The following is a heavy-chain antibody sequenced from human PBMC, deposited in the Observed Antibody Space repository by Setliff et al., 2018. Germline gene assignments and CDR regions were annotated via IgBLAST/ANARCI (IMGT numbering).Heavy chain of an antibody. J-gene: IGHJ6*02. V-gene: IGHV3-7*01. D-gene: IGHD3-3*01. CDR1: GFPFSTYW. CDR2: IKQDGSEK. CDR3: GRDVFDFRTGQGGP. Sequence: GGSLRLSCAASGFPFSTYWLNWVRQAPGKGLEWVANIKQDGSEKYYVDSVKGRFTIARDNAQNSLYLQMDSLRAEDTSVYYCGRDVFDFRTGQGGPWGQGTTVTVSS.